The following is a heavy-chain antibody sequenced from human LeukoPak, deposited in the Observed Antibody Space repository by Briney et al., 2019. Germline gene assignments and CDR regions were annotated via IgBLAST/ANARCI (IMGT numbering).Heavy chain of an antibody. CDR3: ARAERHYYGMDV. J-gene: IGHJ6*02. Sequence: SETLSLTCAVFGGSFSDYSWTWIRQTPGKGLEWIGEINHRGGTNYNPSLKSRLTISVDTSKNQFSLKLSSVTAADTAVYYCARAERHYYGMDVWGQGTTVTVSS. CDR2: INHRGGT. CDR1: GGSFSDYS. V-gene: IGHV4-34*01.